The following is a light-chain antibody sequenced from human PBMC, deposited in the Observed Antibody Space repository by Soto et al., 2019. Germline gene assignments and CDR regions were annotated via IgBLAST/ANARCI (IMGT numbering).Light chain of an antibody. J-gene: IGKJ1*01. V-gene: IGKV3-20*01. Sequence: EIVLTQSPGTLSLSPGERATLSCRARQSFSSSYLAWYQQKPGQAPGLLLSGASTRATGIPDRFSGSGSGTDFTLTISRLEPEDVAVYDCQQYGTSSWTFGQVTKVEIK. CDR3: QQYGTSSWT. CDR1: QSFSSSY. CDR2: GAS.